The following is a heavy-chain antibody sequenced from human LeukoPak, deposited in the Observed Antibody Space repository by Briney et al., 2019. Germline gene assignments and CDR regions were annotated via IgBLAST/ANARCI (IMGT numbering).Heavy chain of an antibody. CDR1: GGSISSGDSY. D-gene: IGHD4-17*01. Sequence: PSQTLSLPCTVSGGSISSGDSYWSSIRQPPGKGREWIGYIYYSGSTYYKPSLKSRVTISVDTSKNQFSLKLSAVTAADTAVYYCARDSGYDYGDYGTAFDIWGQGTMVTVSS. V-gene: IGHV4-30-4*01. CDR2: IYYSGST. J-gene: IGHJ3*02. CDR3: ARDSGYDYGDYGTAFDI.